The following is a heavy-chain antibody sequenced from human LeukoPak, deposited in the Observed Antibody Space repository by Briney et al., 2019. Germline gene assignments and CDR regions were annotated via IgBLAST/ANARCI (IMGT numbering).Heavy chain of an antibody. D-gene: IGHD3-10*01. J-gene: IGHJ5*02. CDR1: GYTFTGYY. V-gene: IGHV1-2*06. CDR2: INPNSGGT. Sequence: ASVKVSCKASGYTFTGYYLHWVRQAPGQGLEWMGRINPNSGGTNYAQTFQGRVTMTRDTSTSTAYMELSRLRSDDTAVYYCARDRTMVRGEVPNWFDPWGQGTLVTVSS. CDR3: ARDRTMVRGEVPNWFDP.